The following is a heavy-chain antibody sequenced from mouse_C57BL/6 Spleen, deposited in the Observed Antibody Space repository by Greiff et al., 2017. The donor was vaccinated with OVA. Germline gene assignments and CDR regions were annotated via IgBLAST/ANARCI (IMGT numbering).Heavy chain of an antibody. CDR2: IYPGDGDT. J-gene: IGHJ2*01. D-gene: IGHD1-1*01. CDR3: AGNYGSVRFDY. V-gene: IGHV1-82*01. Sequence: QVQLQQSGPELVKPGASVKISCKASGYAFSSSWMNWVKQRPGKGLEWIGRIYPGDGDTNYNGKFKGKATLTADKSSSTAYMQLSSLASEDSAVYFCAGNYGSVRFDYWGQGTTLTVSS. CDR1: GYAFSSSW.